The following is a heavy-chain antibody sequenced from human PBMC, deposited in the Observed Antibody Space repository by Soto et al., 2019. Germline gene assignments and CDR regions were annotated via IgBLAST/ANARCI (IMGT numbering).Heavy chain of an antibody. CDR3: AKDRGPRRQGLIDPFAY. D-gene: IGHD3-10*01. Sequence: QVQLVESGGGVVQPGRSLRVSCAASGFTFSIYAMHWVRQAPGTGLEWVAVISYDGTKTYYADSVKGRFTISRDNSKNTVYLQMNSLRDEDTAVYYCAKDRGPRRQGLIDPFAYWGQGTLVTVSP. CDR2: ISYDGTKT. CDR1: GFTFSIYA. J-gene: IGHJ4*02. V-gene: IGHV3-30*18.